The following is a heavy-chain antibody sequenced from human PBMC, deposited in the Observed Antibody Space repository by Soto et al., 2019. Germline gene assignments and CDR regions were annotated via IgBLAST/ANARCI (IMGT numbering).Heavy chain of an antibody. J-gene: IGHJ5*02. D-gene: IGHD2-15*01. V-gene: IGHV4-4*07. CDR3: ARGNVVVAATGLDWFEP. CDR2: IYTSGST. Sequence: PSETLSLTCTVSGGSISSYYWSWIRQPAGKGLEWIGRIYTSGSTNYNPSLKSRVTMSVDTSKNQFSLKLSSVTAADTAVYYCARGNVVVAATGLDWFEPWGQGTLETVSS. CDR1: GGSISSYY.